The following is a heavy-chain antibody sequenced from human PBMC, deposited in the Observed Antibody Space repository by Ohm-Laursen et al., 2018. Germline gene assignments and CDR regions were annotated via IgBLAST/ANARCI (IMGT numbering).Heavy chain of an antibody. CDR2: IKEDGSAK. D-gene: IGHD5-12*01. Sequence: SLRLSCAASGFTFSSYWMCWVRQAPGKGLEWVANIKEDGSAKNYVDSVKGRFTIPRDNAKLSIYLEMNSLRAEDTAVYYCARDRGQRSGIDYWGQGTLVTVSS. V-gene: IGHV3-7*01. CDR1: GFTFSSYW. J-gene: IGHJ4*02. CDR3: ARDRGQRSGIDY.